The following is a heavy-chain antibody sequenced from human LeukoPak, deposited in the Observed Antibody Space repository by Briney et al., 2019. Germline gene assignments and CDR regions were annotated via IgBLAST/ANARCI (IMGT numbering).Heavy chain of an antibody. J-gene: IGHJ6*03. CDR2: IYYNGNT. D-gene: IGHD3-3*01. CDR1: GGSIRSSGNY. Sequence: PSETLSLTCSVFGGSIRSSGNYWGWIRQPPGKGLEWIASIYYNGNTFHNPSLKSRVTISVDTSKNQLSLKLTSVTAADTAVYYCARKAPMVLRFLEWPYYYYYMDVWGKGTTVTVSS. V-gene: IGHV4-39*01. CDR3: ARKAPMVLRFLEWPYYYYYMDV.